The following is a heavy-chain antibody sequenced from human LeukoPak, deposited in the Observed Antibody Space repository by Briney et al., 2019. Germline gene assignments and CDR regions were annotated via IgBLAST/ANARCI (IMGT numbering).Heavy chain of an antibody. D-gene: IGHD1-26*01. V-gene: IGHV3-49*03. CDR2: IKTKTFGGTT. J-gene: IGHJ4*02. CDR1: GFTFGDHG. Sequence: PGGSLRLSCTTSGFTFGDHGVSWFRQAPGKGPEWISFIKTKTFGGTTEYAVSVKGRFTISRDDSTGIAYLQMDSLKPDDTAVYYCSRGVIVGAAYFDYRGQGTLVTVSS. CDR3: SRGVIVGAAYFDY.